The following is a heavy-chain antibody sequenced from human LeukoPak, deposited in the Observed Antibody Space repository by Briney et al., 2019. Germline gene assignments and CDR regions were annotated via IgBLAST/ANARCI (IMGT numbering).Heavy chain of an antibody. CDR1: GGSISSSSYY. CDR2: IYYSGST. Sequence: SETLSLTCTVSGGSISSSSYYWGWIRQPPGKGLEWIGSIYYSGSTYYNPSLKSRVTISVDTSKNQFSLKLSSVTAADTAVYYCAESLSPGSYHFDYWGQGTLVTVSS. J-gene: IGHJ4*02. D-gene: IGHD3-10*01. V-gene: IGHV4-39*01. CDR3: AESLSPGSYHFDY.